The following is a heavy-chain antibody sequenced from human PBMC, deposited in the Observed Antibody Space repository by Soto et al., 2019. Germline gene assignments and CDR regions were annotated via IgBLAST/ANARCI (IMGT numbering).Heavy chain of an antibody. CDR1: GYTFTGYY. J-gene: IGHJ4*02. Sequence: ASVKVSCKASGYTFTGYYMHWVRQAPGQGLEWMGWINPNSGDTNYAQKFQGRVTMTTDTSMSTAYMELRSLRSDDTAVYYCAREFCSGGSCYWVDYWGQGTLVTVSS. CDR3: AREFCSGGSCYWVDY. D-gene: IGHD2-15*01. V-gene: IGHV1-2*02. CDR2: INPNSGDT.